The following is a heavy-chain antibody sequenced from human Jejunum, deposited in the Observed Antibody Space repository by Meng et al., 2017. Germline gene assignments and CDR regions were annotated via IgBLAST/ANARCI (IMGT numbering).Heavy chain of an antibody. CDR1: GGSFTAYY. D-gene: IGHD3-3*01. J-gene: IGHJ6*01. Sequence: SETLSLTCGFYGGSFTAYYWSWIRQSPGKGLEWIGEIKHSGSANYNPSLKSRVTISIDTSKNQFSLRLSSVTDGDTAVYYCARSRLIVTITGYYHYSGLNVWGQGNTVTVSS. CDR3: ARSRLIVTITGYYHYSGLNV. V-gene: IGHV4-34*01. CDR2: IKHSGSA.